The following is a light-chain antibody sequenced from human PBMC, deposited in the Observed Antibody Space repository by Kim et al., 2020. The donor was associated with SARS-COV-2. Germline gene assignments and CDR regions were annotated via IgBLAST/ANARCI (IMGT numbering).Light chain of an antibody. V-gene: IGKV1-39*01. CDR2: NAS. Sequence: ASVGDNITITCRASQSIRSYLNWYQQKPETAPLLLIYNASSLQSGVPSRFSGSGSGTDFTLTISNLQPDDFAIYYCQQSYDTPPTFGGGTKVDIK. CDR1: QSIRSY. CDR3: QQSYDTPPT. J-gene: IGKJ4*01.